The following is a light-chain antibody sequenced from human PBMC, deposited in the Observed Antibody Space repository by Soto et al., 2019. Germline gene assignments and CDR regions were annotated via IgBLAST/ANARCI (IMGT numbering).Light chain of an antibody. CDR3: QQSYKMPS. Sequence: DKQLTQSPSTLSASIGDRVTITCRASRRVGDWLAWFQQKPGKVPKLLIYKASTLETGVPSRFRGTVSGTEFTLTISSLEPEDFGTYYCQQSYKMPSFGQGTRLEIK. CDR2: KAS. J-gene: IGKJ5*01. CDR1: RRVGDW. V-gene: IGKV1-5*03.